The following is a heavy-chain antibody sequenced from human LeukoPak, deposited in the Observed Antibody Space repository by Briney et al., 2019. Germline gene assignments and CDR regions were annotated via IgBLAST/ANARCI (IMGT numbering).Heavy chain of an antibody. CDR1: GFTFSSYA. V-gene: IGHV3-23*01. J-gene: IGHJ4*02. Sequence: GGPLRLSCAASGFTFSSYAMSWVRQAPGKGLEAVTAISGSGCSTYYADSVKGRFTISRENSKNTLYLQMNSLRAEDTAVYYCARCYYYDSSGYPPLSPCYFDYWGQGTLVTVSS. CDR2: ISGSGCST. CDR3: ARCYYYDSSGYPPLSPCYFDY. D-gene: IGHD3-22*01.